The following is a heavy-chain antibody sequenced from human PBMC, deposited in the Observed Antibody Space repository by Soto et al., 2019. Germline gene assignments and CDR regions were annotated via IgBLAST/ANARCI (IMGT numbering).Heavy chain of an antibody. CDR2: IIPIFGTA. V-gene: IGHV1-69*13. CDR3: ASQYGGYGWFDT. CDR1: GGTFSSYL. D-gene: IGHD5-12*01. J-gene: IGHJ5*02. Sequence: SVKVSCKASGGTFSSYLISWVRQAPGQGLEWMGGIIPIFGTANYAQKFQGRVTITADESTSTAYMELSSLRAEDTAVYYCASQYGGYGWFDTWGQGTPVTVSS.